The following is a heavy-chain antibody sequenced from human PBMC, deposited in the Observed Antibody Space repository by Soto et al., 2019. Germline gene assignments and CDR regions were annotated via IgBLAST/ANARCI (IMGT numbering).Heavy chain of an antibody. CDR2: IYYSGST. J-gene: IGHJ5*02. V-gene: IGHV4-59*01. D-gene: IGHD2-15*01. CDR3: ARVVVAAIGWFDP. CDR1: GGSISSYY. Sequence: PSETLSLTCTVSGGSISSYYWSWIRQPPGKGLEWIGYIYYSGSTNYNPSLKSRVTISVDTSKNQFSLKLSSVTAADPAVYYCARVVVAAIGWFDPWGQGTLVTVSS.